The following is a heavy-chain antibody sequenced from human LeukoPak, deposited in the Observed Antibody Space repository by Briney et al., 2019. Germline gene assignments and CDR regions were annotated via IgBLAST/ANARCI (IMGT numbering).Heavy chain of an antibody. CDR2: ISSSSSYI. Sequence: AGGSLRLSCVASGFTFSSYSMNWVRQAPGKGLEWVSSISSSSSYIYYADSVKGRFTISRDNAKNSLYLQMNSLRAEDTAVYYCAKSPTIGSSGSVRGMDVWGQGTTVTVSS. J-gene: IGHJ6*02. V-gene: IGHV3-21*01. CDR3: AKSPTIGSSGSVRGMDV. CDR1: GFTFSSYS. D-gene: IGHD3-22*01.